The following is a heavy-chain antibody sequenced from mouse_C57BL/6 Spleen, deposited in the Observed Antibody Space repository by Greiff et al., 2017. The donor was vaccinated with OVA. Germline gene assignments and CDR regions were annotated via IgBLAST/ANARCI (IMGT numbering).Heavy chain of an antibody. CDR3: ARYQRRGCITTVADYFDG. CDR2: IRNKANGYTT. Sequence: EVLLVESGGGLVQPGGSLSLSCAASGFTFTDYYMRWVRQPPGKALEWLGFIRNKANGYTTEYSASVKGQFTISRDNSQSILYLQMNALRAEDSATYYCARYQRRGCITTVADYFDGWGKGTTVTVSS. CDR1: GFTFTDYY. V-gene: IGHV7-3*01. D-gene: IGHD1-1*01. J-gene: IGHJ2*01.